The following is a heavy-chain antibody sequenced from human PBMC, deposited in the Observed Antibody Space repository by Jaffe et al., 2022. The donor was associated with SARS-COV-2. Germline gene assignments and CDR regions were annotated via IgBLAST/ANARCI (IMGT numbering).Heavy chain of an antibody. Sequence: QVQLQESGPGLVKPSETLSLTCTVSGASVSRGNYYWSWIRQPPGKRPEWIGYIFYTGSTNYNPSLESRVSISADKSKNQFSLRLRSVTAADTAVYYCARDALDGIDYWGQGTLVSVSS. CDR3: ARDALDGIDY. CDR1: GASVSRGNYY. V-gene: IGHV4-61*01. J-gene: IGHJ4*02. CDR2: IFYTGST.